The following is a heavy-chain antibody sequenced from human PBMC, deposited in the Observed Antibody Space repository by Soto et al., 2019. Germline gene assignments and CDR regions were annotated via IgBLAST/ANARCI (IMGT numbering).Heavy chain of an antibody. CDR2: INPNSGDT. J-gene: IGHJ4*02. V-gene: IGHV1-2*02. CDR1: GYAFTGYY. Sequence: ASVKVSCKASGYAFTGYYIHWVRQAPGQGLEWMGWINPNSGDTNYAQKFQGRVTMTRDTSFSTAYMELSSLRSDDTAVYYCANRYSYVHFWGQGTVVTV. D-gene: IGHD5-18*01. CDR3: ANRYSYVHF.